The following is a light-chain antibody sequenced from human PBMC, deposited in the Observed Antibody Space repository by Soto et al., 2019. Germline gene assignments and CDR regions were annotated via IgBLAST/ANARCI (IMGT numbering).Light chain of an antibody. CDR3: QQYNSWPLT. J-gene: IGKJ4*01. CDR2: KAS. V-gene: IGKV1-5*03. CDR1: QSISHW. Sequence: DIQMTQSPSTLSASVGDRVTITCRASQSISHWLAWYQQKPGKAPNLLIYKASSLESGVPSRFSGSGSETEFTLTISSLQPDDFATYYCQQYNSWPLTFGGGTKVEIK.